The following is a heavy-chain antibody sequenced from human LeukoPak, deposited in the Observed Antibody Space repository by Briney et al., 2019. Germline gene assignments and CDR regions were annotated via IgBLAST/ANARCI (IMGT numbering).Heavy chain of an antibody. Sequence: GGSLRLSCAASSITFTKAWMNWVRQAPGKGLEWVARIVSETVGGRTDYAASVKGRFTISRDDSKSTLFLQMSSLKIEDTAVYYCATSITTPGAFDIWGQGVLVTVSS. CDR3: ATSITTPGAFDI. D-gene: IGHD1-1*01. V-gene: IGHV3-15*07. J-gene: IGHJ4*02. CDR2: IVSETVGGRT. CDR1: SITFTKAW.